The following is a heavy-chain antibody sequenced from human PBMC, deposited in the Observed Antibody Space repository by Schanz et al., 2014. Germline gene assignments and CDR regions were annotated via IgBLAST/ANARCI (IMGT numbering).Heavy chain of an antibody. Sequence: QILLVQPGPEVKKPGASVKVSCKASGYTFTSYGVSWVRQAPGQGLEWMGWISTYTGNTNYAQRLQDRVTMTTDTSTSTAYMELRNLRSDDTAVYYCARAKRFGDMDVWGQGTTVTVSS. V-gene: IGHV1-18*04. CDR1: GYTFTSYG. D-gene: IGHD3-10*01. CDR2: ISTYTGNT. J-gene: IGHJ6*02. CDR3: ARAKRFGDMDV.